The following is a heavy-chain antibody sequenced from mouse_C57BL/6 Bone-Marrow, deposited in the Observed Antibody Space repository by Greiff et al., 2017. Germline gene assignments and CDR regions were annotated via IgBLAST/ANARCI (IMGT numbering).Heavy chain of an antibody. CDR1: GYTFTGYW. CDR2: ILPGSGST. V-gene: IGHV1-9*01. D-gene: IGHD2-4*01. CDR3: SVRDYDYSGFAY. Sequence: VQLQQSGAELMKPGASVKLSCKATGYTFTGYWIEWVKQRPGHGLEWIGEILPGSGSTNYNEKFKGKATFTAATSSNTAYMQLSSLPTEDSAIXYFSVRDYDYSGFAYWGQGTLVTVSA. J-gene: IGHJ3*01.